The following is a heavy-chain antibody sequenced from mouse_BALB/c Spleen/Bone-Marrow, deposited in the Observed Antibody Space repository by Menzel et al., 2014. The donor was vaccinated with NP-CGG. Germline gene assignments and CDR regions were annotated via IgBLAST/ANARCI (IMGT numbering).Heavy chain of an antibody. V-gene: IGHV1S130*01. CDR1: GYTFTSSW. CDR3: ARGGDGNYYFDY. J-gene: IGHJ2*01. CDR2: IHPNSGNT. D-gene: IGHD2-1*01. Sequence: QVQLQQSGSVLVRPGASVKLSCKASGYTFTSSWTHWAKQRPGQGLEWIGEIHPNSGNTSYNEKFKGKATLTVDTSSSTAYVDLSSLTTEDSAVYYCARGGDGNYYFDYWGQGTTLTVSS.